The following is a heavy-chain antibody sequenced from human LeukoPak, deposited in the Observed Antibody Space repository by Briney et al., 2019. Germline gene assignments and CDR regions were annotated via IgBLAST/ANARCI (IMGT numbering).Heavy chain of an antibody. CDR1: GFTFSNFA. D-gene: IGHD6-19*01. V-gene: IGHV3-30*04. CDR2: VSYDGSYK. Sequence: PGRSLRLPCAATGFTFSNFAMHWVRQAPGKGLEWVAVVSYDGSYKYYADSVKGRFTISRDNSKNTLYLQMNSLRAEDTAVYYCARILDSAWGELGYWGQGTLVTVSS. CDR3: ARILDSAWGELGY. J-gene: IGHJ4*02.